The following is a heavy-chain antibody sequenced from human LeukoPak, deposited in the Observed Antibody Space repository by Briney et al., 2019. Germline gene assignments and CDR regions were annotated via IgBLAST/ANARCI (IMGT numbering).Heavy chain of an antibody. J-gene: IGHJ4*02. CDR2: INPNSGGT. D-gene: IGHD3-22*01. Sequence: ASVKVSCKASGYTFTGYYMHWVRQAPGQGREWMGWINPNSGGTNYAQKFQGRVTMTRDTSISTAYMELSRLRSDDTAVYYCARGGSKSLGGGTYYYDSSGYYGYWGQGTLVTVSS. CDR1: GYTFTGYY. CDR3: ARGGSKSLGGGTYYYDSSGYYGY. V-gene: IGHV1-2*02.